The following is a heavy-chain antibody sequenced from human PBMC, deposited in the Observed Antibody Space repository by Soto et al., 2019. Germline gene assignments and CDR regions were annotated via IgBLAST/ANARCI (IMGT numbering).Heavy chain of an antibody. Sequence: GGSLRLSCAASGFTFSSYSMNWVRQAPGKGLEWVSSISSSSSYIYYADSVKGRFTISRDNAKNSLYLQMNSLRAEDTAVYYCARDTLESIAATDYWGQGTLFTVSS. D-gene: IGHD6-13*01. V-gene: IGHV3-21*01. CDR1: GFTFSSYS. J-gene: IGHJ4*02. CDR3: ARDTLESIAATDY. CDR2: ISSSSSYI.